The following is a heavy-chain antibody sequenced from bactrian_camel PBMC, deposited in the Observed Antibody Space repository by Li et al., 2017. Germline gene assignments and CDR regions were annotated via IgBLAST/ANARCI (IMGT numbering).Heavy chain of an antibody. CDR3: AALSADGRCGLRSVFQF. J-gene: IGHJ4*01. Sequence: QVQLVESGGGSVQAGGSLRLSCEGASHSPCMGWFRQVAGKAREGVAGLHTGAGVAYYADSVKDRFTISHDNAKNTLSLQMNSLKPEDTAMYYCAALSADGRCGLRSVFQFWGQGTQVTVS. CDR1: SHSPC. D-gene: IGHD3*01. V-gene: IGHV3S1*01. CDR2: LHTGAGVA.